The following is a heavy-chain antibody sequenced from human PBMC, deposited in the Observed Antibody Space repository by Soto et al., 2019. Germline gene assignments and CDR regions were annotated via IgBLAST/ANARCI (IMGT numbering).Heavy chain of an antibody. CDR1: GGTFSSYA. V-gene: IGHV1-69*13. D-gene: IGHD3-22*01. Sequence: ASVKVSCKASGGTFSSYAISWVRQAPGQGLEWMGGIIPIFGTANYAQKFQGRVTITADESTSTAYMELSSLRSEDTAVYYCARDGAYDSSYAEYFQHWGQGTLVTVSS. CDR2: IIPIFGTA. J-gene: IGHJ1*01. CDR3: ARDGAYDSSYAEYFQH.